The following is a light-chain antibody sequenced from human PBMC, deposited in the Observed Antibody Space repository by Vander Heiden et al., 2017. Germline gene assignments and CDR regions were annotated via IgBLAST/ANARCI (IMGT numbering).Light chain of an antibody. CDR1: QSVLYSSNNKSY. V-gene: IGKV4-1*01. CDR3: QQYDRTPLYT. J-gene: IGKJ2*01. CDR2: WAS. Sequence: DIVMTQSPDSLAVSLGERATINCKSSQSVLYSSNNKSYLAWYQQKPGQPPQLLIYWASTRESGVPDRFSGSGYGTDFSLTISSLQAEDVAVYYCQQYDRTPLYTFGQGTKMEIK.